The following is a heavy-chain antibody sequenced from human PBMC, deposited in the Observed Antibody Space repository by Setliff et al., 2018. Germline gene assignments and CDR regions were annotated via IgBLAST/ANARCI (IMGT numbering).Heavy chain of an antibody. J-gene: IGHJ3*02. Sequence: PGGSLRLSCAASGFTFSNAWMSWVRQAPGKGLEWVGQIKRKTDGETTDYAAPVKGRFIISRDDSKRTLYLQMDSLRADDTAMYYCARDNDTPDNAFDIWGQGTMVTVSS. CDR2: IKRKTDGETT. V-gene: IGHV3-15*01. CDR3: ARDNDTPDNAFDI. CDR1: GFTFSNAW. D-gene: IGHD3-22*01.